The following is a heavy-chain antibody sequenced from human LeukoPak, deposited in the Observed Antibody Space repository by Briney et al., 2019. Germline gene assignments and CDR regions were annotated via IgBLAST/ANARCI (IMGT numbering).Heavy chain of an antibody. V-gene: IGHV3-48*01. Sequence: PGGSLRLSCAASGFTFSSYGMNWVRQAPGKGLEWVSYISSSSSTIYYADSVKGRFTISRDNAKNSLYLQMNSLRAEDTAVYYCARAYYDSSGYFYYYYMDVWGKGTTVTVSS. CDR1: GFTFSSYG. J-gene: IGHJ6*03. D-gene: IGHD3-22*01. CDR3: ARAYYDSSGYFYYYYMDV. CDR2: ISSSSSTI.